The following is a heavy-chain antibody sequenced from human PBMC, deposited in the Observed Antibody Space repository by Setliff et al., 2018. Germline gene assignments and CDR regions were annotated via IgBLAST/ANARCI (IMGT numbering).Heavy chain of an antibody. V-gene: IGHV3-74*01. Sequence: GESLRLSCAASGFTLSSYWMHWVRQDPGKGLVWVSRISSDGSSTTYADSVQGRFATSRDNAKNTLYLQMNSLRAEDTAVYYCARGPSGWRAFDIWGRGTMVTVSS. D-gene: IGHD2-15*01. CDR2: ISSDGSST. CDR3: ARGPSGWRAFDI. CDR1: GFTLSSYW. J-gene: IGHJ3*02.